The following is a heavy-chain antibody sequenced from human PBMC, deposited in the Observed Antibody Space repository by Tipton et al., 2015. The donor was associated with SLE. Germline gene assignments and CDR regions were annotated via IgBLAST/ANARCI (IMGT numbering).Heavy chain of an antibody. V-gene: IGHV4-61*05. D-gene: IGHD6-19*01. CDR3: ARRGDSGGLG. J-gene: IGHJ4*02. Sequence: TLSLTCTVSGGSISSSSYYWSWIRQPPGKGLEWIGYIYYSGSTNYSPSFQGHVTISADKSISTAYLQWSSLKASDTAMYYCARRGDSGGLGWGQGTLVTVSS. CDR2: IYYSGST. CDR1: GGSISSSSYY.